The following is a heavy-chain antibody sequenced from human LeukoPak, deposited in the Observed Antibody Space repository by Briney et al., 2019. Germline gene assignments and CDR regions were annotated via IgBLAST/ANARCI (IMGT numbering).Heavy chain of an antibody. Sequence: PGGSLRLSCAASGFTFSSYGMYWVRQAPGKGLEWVAFIRYDGSNKYYADSVKGRFTISRDNSKNTVYLQMSSLRAEDTAVYYCARGNAFDIWGQGTMVTVSS. V-gene: IGHV3-30*02. J-gene: IGHJ3*02. CDR2: IRYDGSNK. CDR1: GFTFSSYG. CDR3: ARGNAFDI.